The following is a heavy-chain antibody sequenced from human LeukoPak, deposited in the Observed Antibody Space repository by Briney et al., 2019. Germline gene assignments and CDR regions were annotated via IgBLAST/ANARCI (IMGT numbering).Heavy chain of an antibody. CDR2: MSGSGGST. CDR1: GFTFSSYA. V-gene: IGHV3-23*01. CDR3: AQYSSGWYSVYDF. Sequence: GGSLRLSCAVSGFTFSSYAMSWVRQAPGKGLEWVSSMSGSGGSTYYADSVKGRFTISRDDSKNTLYLQMNSLRVDDTAVYYCAQYSSGWYSVYDFWGQGTLVTVSP. D-gene: IGHD6-19*01. J-gene: IGHJ4*02.